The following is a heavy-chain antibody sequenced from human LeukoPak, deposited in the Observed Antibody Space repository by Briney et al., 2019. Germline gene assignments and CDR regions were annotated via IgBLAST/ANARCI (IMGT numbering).Heavy chain of an antibody. CDR3: ARVVCSSTSCYGKNWFDP. Sequence: GASVKVSCKASGGTFSSYAISWVRQAPGQGLEWMGGIIPIFGTANYAQKFQGRVTITADKSTSTAYMELSSLRSEDTAVYYCARVVCSSTSCYGKNWFDPWGQGTLVTVSS. CDR1: GGTFSSYA. J-gene: IGHJ5*02. D-gene: IGHD2-2*01. CDR2: IIPIFGTA. V-gene: IGHV1-69*06.